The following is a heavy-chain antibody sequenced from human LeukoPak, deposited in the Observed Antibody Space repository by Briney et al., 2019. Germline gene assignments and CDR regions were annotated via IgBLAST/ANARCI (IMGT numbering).Heavy chain of an antibody. CDR2: IYTSGST. D-gene: IGHD3-10*01. J-gene: IGHJ4*02. CDR1: GGSISSYY. CDR3: ARTPWCGELYPSAFDY. V-gene: IGHV4-4*07. Sequence: SETLSLTCTVSGGSISSYYWSWIRQPAGKGLEWIGRIYTSGSTNYNPSLKSRVTMSVDTSKNQFSLKLSSVTAADTAVYYCARTPWCGELYPSAFDYWGQGTLVTVSS.